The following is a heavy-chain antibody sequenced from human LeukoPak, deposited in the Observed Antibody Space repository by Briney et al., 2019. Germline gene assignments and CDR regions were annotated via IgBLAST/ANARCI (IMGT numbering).Heavy chain of an antibody. D-gene: IGHD2-2*02. V-gene: IGHV3-7*01. CDR3: ARDRVVVVPAAILRSTYYYYYGMDV. CDR2: IKQDGSEK. J-gene: IGHJ6*02. Sequence: GGSLRLSCAASGFTFSSYWMSWVRQAPGKGLEWVAIIKQDGSEKYYVDSVRGRFTISRDNAKNSLYLQMNSLRAEDTAVYYCARDRVVVVPAAILRSTYYYYYGMDVWGQGTTVTVSS. CDR1: GFTFSSYW.